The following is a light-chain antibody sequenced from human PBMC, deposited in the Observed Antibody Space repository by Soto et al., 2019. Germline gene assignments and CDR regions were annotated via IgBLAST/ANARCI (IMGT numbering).Light chain of an antibody. Sequence: QSVLTQPPSVSAAPGQKITISCSGSDSNIWYNSVSWYQQLPGTAPKLLISENDERPSDLPDRFSASKSGTSATLGITGLQTGDEATYFGGTWDNGLSAVVFGGGTKLTVL. CDR3: GTWDNGLSAVV. J-gene: IGLJ2*01. V-gene: IGLV1-51*02. CDR1: DSNIWYNS. CDR2: END.